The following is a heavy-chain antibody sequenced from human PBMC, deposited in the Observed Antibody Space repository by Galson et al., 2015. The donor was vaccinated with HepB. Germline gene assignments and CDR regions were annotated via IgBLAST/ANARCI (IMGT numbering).Heavy chain of an antibody. D-gene: IGHD2-2*01. J-gene: IGHJ6*02. CDR1: GYTFTSYD. V-gene: IGHV1-8*01. CDR2: MNPNSGNT. Sequence: SVKVSCKASGYTFTSYDINWVRQATGQGLEWMGWMNPNSGNTGYAQKFQGRVTMTRNTSISTAYMELSSLRSEDTAAYYCARALSSYCSSTSCYLGLWDYYYGMDVWGQGTTVTVSS. CDR3: ARALSSYCSSTSCYLGLWDYYYGMDV.